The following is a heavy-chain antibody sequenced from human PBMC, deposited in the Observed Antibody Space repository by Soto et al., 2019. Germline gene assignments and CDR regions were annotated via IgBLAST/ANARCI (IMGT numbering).Heavy chain of an antibody. J-gene: IGHJ3*02. CDR2: FYSGSST. V-gene: IGHV3-53*01. CDR1: GFTVSSNY. Sequence: LRLSCAASGFTVSSNYMSWVRQAPGKGLEWVTVFYSGSSTFYADSVKGRFTISRDSSKNTLYLQMNTLRAEDTAVYYCARDGKVGGAFDIWGQGTMVTVSS. D-gene: IGHD3-16*01. CDR3: ARDGKVGGAFDI.